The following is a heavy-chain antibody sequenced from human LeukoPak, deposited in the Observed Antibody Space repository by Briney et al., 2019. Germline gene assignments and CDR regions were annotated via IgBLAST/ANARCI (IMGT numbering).Heavy chain of an antibody. CDR1: GFTFSSYA. V-gene: IGHV3-64D*09. Sequence: PGGSLRLSCSASGFTFSSYAMHWVRQAPGKGLEYVSAISGNGGSTYYADSVKGRFTISRDNSKNTLYLQMSSLRAEDTAVYYCVKGYCSSISCYGDYWGQGTLVTFSS. J-gene: IGHJ4*02. D-gene: IGHD2-2*01. CDR3: VKGYCSSISCYGDY. CDR2: ISGNGGST.